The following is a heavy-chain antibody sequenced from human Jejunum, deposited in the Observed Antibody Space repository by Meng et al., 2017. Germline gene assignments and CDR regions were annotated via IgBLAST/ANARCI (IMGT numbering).Heavy chain of an antibody. Sequence: SETLSLTCTVSGDSITNGGYFWSWIRQHPGKGLEWIGYIYYSGATYYNQSLKSRVIISVDTSKNEFSLKLTSVTAADTAVYYCARRNDGGNWFDPWGQGTLVTVSS. V-gene: IGHV4-31*03. CDR3: ARRNDGGNWFDP. CDR2: IYYSGAT. D-gene: IGHD1-1*01. CDR1: GDSITNGGYF. J-gene: IGHJ5*02.